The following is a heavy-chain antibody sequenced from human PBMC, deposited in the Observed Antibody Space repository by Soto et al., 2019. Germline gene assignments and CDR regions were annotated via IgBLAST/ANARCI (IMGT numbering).Heavy chain of an antibody. D-gene: IGHD4-17*01. Sequence: QVQLVESGGGVVQPGRSLRLSCAASGFTFSSYGMHWVRQAPGKGLEWVAVIWYDGSNKYYADSVKGRFTISRDNSKNTVYLQMNSLRAEDRAVYFCARERYGDVFDFWGQGTRVLDSS. V-gene: IGHV3-33*01. CDR2: IWYDGSNK. J-gene: IGHJ3*01. CDR3: ARERYGDVFDF. CDR1: GFTFSSYG.